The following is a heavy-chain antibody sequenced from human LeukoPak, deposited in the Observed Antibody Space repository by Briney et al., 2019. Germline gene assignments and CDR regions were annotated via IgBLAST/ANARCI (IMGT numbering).Heavy chain of an antibody. J-gene: IGHJ4*02. Sequence: PSETLSLTCTVSGVSISSTYYYWGWIRQPPGKGLEWIGNFHYSGSNSYNPSLKSRVTISVDMSKNQFSLRLSSATAADTAVYYCARQVTFGYAYAYYFDYWGQGTLVTVSS. CDR2: FHYSGSN. V-gene: IGHV4-39*01. CDR1: GVSISSTYYY. CDR3: ARQVTFGYAYAYYFDY. D-gene: IGHD3-16*01.